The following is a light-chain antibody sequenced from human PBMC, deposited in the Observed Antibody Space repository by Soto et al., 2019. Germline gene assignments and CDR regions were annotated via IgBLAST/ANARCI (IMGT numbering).Light chain of an antibody. V-gene: IGKV3-11*01. CDR1: QSVSSY. CDR3: HQYGRSPQT. J-gene: IGKJ3*01. CDR2: DAS. Sequence: EIVLTQSPATLSLSPGERATLSCRASQSVSSYLAWYQQKPGQAPRLLIYDASNRATGIPARFSGSGSGTDFTLTISRLEPEDFAVYYCHQYGRSPQTFGPGTKVDFK.